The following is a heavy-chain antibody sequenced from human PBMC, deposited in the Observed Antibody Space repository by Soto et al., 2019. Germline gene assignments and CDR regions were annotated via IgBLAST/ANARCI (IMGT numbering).Heavy chain of an antibody. J-gene: IGHJ6*02. V-gene: IGHV3-30*18. Sequence: GGSLRLSCAASGFTFNSYGLHWVRQAPGKGLEWAAVISHDGSNKYYSDSVKGRFTISRDNSKNTVYLQMNSLRDEDTAVFYCAKDVSPDYYASGRYKAHYGMDVWGPGTQVTVSS. D-gene: IGHD3-10*01. CDR3: AKDVSPDYYASGRYKAHYGMDV. CDR1: GFTFNSYG. CDR2: ISHDGSNK.